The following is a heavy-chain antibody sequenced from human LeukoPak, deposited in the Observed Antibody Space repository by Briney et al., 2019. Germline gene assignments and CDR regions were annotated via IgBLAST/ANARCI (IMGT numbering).Heavy chain of an antibody. D-gene: IGHD3-10*01. CDR1: GFTVTNYW. Sequence: GGSLRLSCAASGFTVTNYWMHWGRQAPGQGVVWVSLINSDGSATSYADSVKGRFTISRDNAENTLYLQMSSLRAEDTAVYYCVKDGSGSYYTYYFDYWGQGTLVTVSS. V-gene: IGHV3-74*01. CDR2: INSDGSAT. CDR3: VKDGSGSYYTYYFDY. J-gene: IGHJ4*02.